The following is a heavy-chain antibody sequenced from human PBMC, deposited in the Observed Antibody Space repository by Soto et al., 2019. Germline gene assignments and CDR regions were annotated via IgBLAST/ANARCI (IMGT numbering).Heavy chain of an antibody. Sequence: QVQLVQSGAEVKKPGSSVKVSCKASGGTFSSYAISWVRQAPGQGLEWMGGIIPIFGTANYAQKFQGRVTMTEDESTSKADMELSRLGYADTAVYYCAPQSGRDVLGRAFDIWGQGTMVTVSS. D-gene: IGHD1-26*01. V-gene: IGHV1-69*01. CDR3: APQSGRDVLGRAFDI. CDR1: GGTFSSYA. CDR2: IIPIFGTA. J-gene: IGHJ3*02.